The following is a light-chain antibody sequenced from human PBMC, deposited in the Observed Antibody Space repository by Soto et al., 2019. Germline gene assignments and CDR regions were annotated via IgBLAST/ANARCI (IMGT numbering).Light chain of an antibody. CDR3: CSYAGSSTLYV. Sequence: QSALTQPASVSGSPGQSITISCTGTSSDVGNYNLVSWYQQHPGKAPKLMIYEVSKRPSGLSNRFSGSKSGNTASLTISRLQAEDEADYYCCSYAGSSTLYVFGTGTKLTVL. J-gene: IGLJ1*01. V-gene: IGLV2-23*02. CDR1: SSDVGNYNL. CDR2: EVS.